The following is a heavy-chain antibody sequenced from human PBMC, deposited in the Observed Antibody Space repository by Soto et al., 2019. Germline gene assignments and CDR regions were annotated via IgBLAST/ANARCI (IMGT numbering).Heavy chain of an antibody. J-gene: IGHJ3*02. CDR2: IYYIGSP. CDR3: ASPTLGAFDI. V-gene: IGHV4-39*01. D-gene: IGHD3-16*01. CDR1: GGSISSSNYY. Sequence: QLRLQESGPGLVKPSETLSLTCTVSGGSISSSNYYWGWIRQPPGKGLEWIGSIYYIGSPSYNSSLKSRVTLSVDTSKNQFSLRLSSVTAADTAGYYCASPTLGAFDICGQGTMVTVSS.